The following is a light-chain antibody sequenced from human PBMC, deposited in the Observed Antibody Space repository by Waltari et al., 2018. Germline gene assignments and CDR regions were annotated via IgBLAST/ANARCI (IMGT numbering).Light chain of an antibody. CDR3: QSYDSTVGGSV. CDR2: HNP. J-gene: IGLJ3*02. V-gene: IGLV1-40*01. Sequence: QSALTQPPSVSGAPGQTVTIPCIGTDFNIGEVNDVHWYQQFPGTVPKVLIHHNPLRPSGVPDRFSASKSATSASLVITGLQPDDEADYYCQSYDSTVGGSVFGGPTKVTV. CDR1: DFNIGEVND.